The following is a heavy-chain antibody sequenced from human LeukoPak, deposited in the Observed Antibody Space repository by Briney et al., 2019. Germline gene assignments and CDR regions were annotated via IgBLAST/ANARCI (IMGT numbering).Heavy chain of an antibody. Sequence: SETLSLTCTVSGYSISSGFYRGWIRQPPGNGLEWIGSIYHSGSTYYNPSLKSRVNISVDRSKNQFYLKMSSVTDADTAVYYCARDPTIFGVVIPGHDAFDIWGQGTMVTVSS. V-gene: IGHV4-38-2*02. CDR1: GYSISSGFY. CDR2: IYHSGST. D-gene: IGHD3-3*01. CDR3: ARDPTIFGVVIPGHDAFDI. J-gene: IGHJ3*02.